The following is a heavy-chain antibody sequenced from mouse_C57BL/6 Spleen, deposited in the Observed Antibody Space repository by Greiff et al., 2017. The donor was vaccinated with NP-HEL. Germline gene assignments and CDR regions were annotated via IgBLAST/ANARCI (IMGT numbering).Heavy chain of an antibody. Sequence: EVKLVESGGDLVKPGGSLKLSCAASGFTFSSYGLSWVRQTPDKRLAWVATISTGGSYTYYPDSVKGRFTISRDNAKNTLYLQMSSLKSEDTAMYYCARLARGYFGVWGTGTTVTVSS. J-gene: IGHJ1*03. CDR1: GFTFSSYG. CDR3: ARLARGYFGV. V-gene: IGHV5-6*02. CDR2: ISTGGSYT.